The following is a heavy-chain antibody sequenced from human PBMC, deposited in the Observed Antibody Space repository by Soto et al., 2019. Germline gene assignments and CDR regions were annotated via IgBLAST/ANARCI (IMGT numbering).Heavy chain of an antibody. CDR1: GFTFSRYW. D-gene: IGHD2-2*03. V-gene: IGHV3-74*01. Sequence: EVHLVESGGGLVQPGGSLRLSCAAYGFTFSRYWMHWVRQAPVKGLVWVSRINNDGIDTSYADSVKGRLIISRDNARNTVYLQMVSLRVEDKAVYYCVIGPLDISFVPAAMLYWGQGSLVTVSS. J-gene: IGHJ4*02. CDR2: INNDGIDT. CDR3: VIGPLDISFVPAAMLY.